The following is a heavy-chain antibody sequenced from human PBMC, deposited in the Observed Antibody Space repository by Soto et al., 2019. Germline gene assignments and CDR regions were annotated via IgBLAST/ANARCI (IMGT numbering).Heavy chain of an antibody. CDR1: GITFSSYA. CDR2: ISGSGGST. Sequence: EVQLLESGGGLVQPGGSLRLSCAASGITFSSYAMNWVRQAPGKGLEWVSTISGSGGSTYYADSVKGRFTISRDNSKNKLYLQMNSLRAEDTAVYYCVKGGYCTGGNCYANYYYSYGMDVWGQGTTVTVSS. CDR3: VKGGYCTGGNCYANYYYSYGMDV. J-gene: IGHJ6*02. D-gene: IGHD2-15*01. V-gene: IGHV3-23*01.